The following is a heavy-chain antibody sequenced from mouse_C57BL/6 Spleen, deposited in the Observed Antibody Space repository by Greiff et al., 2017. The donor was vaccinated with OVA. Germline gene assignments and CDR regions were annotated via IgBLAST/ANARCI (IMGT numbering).Heavy chain of an antibody. CDR3: ARHRHYYGSSMGYYAMDY. J-gene: IGHJ4*01. D-gene: IGHD1-1*01. CDR2: FYPGSGSI. V-gene: IGHV1-62-2*01. Sequence: QVQLKESGAELVKPGASVKLSCKASGYTFTEYTIHWVKQRSGQGLEWIGWFYPGSGSIKYNEKFKDKATLTADKSSSTVYMELSRLTSEDSAVYFCARHRHYYGSSMGYYAMDYWGQGTSVTVSS. CDR1: GYTFTEYT.